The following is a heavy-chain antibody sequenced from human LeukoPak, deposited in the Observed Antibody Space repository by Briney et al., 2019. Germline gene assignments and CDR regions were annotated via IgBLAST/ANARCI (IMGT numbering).Heavy chain of an antibody. J-gene: IGHJ4*02. CDR3: ARVYWNYFDY. V-gene: IGHV3-74*03. Sequence: GGSLRLSCVASGFTFSTYWMHWVRQAPGKGLLWVSRLSGDGSSTKYADSLKGRFTISRDNAKNTLYLQMNSLRAEDTAVYYCARVYWNYFDYWGQGTLVTVSS. CDR1: GFTFSTYW. CDR2: LSGDGSST. D-gene: IGHD1-1*01.